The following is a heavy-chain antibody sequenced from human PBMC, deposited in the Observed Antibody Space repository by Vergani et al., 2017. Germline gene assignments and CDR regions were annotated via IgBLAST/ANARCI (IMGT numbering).Heavy chain of an antibody. CDR2: INPNSGGT. D-gene: IGHD1-1*01. CDR3: ASDRAIVATSSGTTLTHGTDY. V-gene: IGHV1-2*02. CDR1: AYTFIGYY. Sequence: QVQLVQSGAAVKKPGASVKVSCMTSAYTFIGYYIHWVRQAPGQGLDWMGWINPNSGGTNYAQKFQGRVTMTRDTSISTAYMELSRLKSDDTAVYYCASDRAIVATSSGTTLTHGTDYWCQGTLVTVSS. J-gene: IGHJ4*02.